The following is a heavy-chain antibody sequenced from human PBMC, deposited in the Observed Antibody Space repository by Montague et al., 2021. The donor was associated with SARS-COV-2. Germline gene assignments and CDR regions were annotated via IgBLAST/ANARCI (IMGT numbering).Heavy chain of an antibody. CDR1: GGSISSGGFY. V-gene: IGHV4-31*03. CDR3: ARVTRNWFDP. J-gene: IGHJ5*02. CDR2: IYNSGTI. Sequence: TLSLTCTVSGGSISSGGFYWSWIRQHPGKGLQWIGYIYNSGTISYNRSLKSRVTISVDTSKNQFSLNLSSVTAADTAVYYCARVTRNWFDPWGQGTLVTVSS.